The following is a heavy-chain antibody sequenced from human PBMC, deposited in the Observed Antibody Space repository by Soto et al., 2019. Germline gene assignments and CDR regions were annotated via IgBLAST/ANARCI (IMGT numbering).Heavy chain of an antibody. CDR3: ARDYCSGGSCYPHFDY. CDR1: GFTFSSYW. D-gene: IGHD2-15*01. Sequence: GGSLRLSCAASGFTFSSYWMSWVRQAPGKGLEWVANIKQDGSEKYYVDSGKGRFTISRDNAKNSLYLQMNSLRAEDTAVYYCARDYCSGGSCYPHFDYWGQGTLVTVSS. V-gene: IGHV3-7*01. J-gene: IGHJ4*02. CDR2: IKQDGSEK.